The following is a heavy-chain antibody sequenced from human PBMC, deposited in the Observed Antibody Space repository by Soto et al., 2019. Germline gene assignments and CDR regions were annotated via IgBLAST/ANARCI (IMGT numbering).Heavy chain of an antibody. D-gene: IGHD3-10*01. V-gene: IGHV1-69*08. CDR1: GGTFSSYT. Sequence: QVQLVQSGAEVKKPGSSVKVSCKAYGGTFSSYTISWVRQAPGQGLEWMGRIIPILGIANYAQKFQGRVTITADKSTSTAYMELSSLRSEDTAVYYCARDLGGSGSSHQGYWGQGTLVTVSS. CDR3: ARDLGGSGSSHQGY. CDR2: IIPILGIA. J-gene: IGHJ4*02.